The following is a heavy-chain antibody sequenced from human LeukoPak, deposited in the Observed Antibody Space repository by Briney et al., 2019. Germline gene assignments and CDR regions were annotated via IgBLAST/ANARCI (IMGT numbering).Heavy chain of an antibody. J-gene: IGHJ6*02. Sequence: GGSRRLSCAASGFTFRNYGMSWVRQAPGKGLEWVSGISGNGGSTNYAESVKGRFTISRDNSKNTLFLQMDSLRAEDTAVFYCAREEWLARKVYGVDVWGQGTTVTVSS. V-gene: IGHV3-23*01. CDR1: GFTFRNYG. CDR3: AREEWLARKVYGVDV. CDR2: ISGNGGST. D-gene: IGHD6-19*01.